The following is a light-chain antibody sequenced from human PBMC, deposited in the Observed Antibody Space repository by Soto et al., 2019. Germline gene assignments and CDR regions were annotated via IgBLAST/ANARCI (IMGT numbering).Light chain of an antibody. CDR1: SSDLGTYDF. CDR2: EGS. CDR3: CSYAGSSTFV. V-gene: IGLV2-23*01. J-gene: IGLJ1*01. Sequence: QSALTQPASVSGSPGQSITISCTGTSSDLGTYDFVSWYQQHPGKAPKLLIYEGSKRPSGVSNRFSGSKSGNTASLTVSGLQAEDEADYYCCSYAGSSTFVFGTGTKLTVL.